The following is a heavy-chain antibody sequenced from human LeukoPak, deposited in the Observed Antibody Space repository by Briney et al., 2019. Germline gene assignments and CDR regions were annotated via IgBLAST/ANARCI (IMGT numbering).Heavy chain of an antibody. D-gene: IGHD2-21*02. Sequence: GGSLRLSCAASGFTFSSYGMHWVRQAPGKGLEWVAFIRYDGSNKYYADSVKGRFTISRDNSKNTLYLQMNSLRAEDTAVYYCAKDRGGPYCGGDCYLEDAFDIWGQGTMVTVSS. V-gene: IGHV3-30*02. CDR1: GFTFSSYG. CDR3: AKDRGGPYCGGDCYLEDAFDI. J-gene: IGHJ3*02. CDR2: IRYDGSNK.